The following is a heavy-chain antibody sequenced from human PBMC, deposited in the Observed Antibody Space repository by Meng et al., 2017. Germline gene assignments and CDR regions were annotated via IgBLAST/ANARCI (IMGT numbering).Heavy chain of an antibody. CDR2: IYYSGST. J-gene: IGHJ6*02. Sequence: SETLSLTCTVSGGSISSYYWSWIRQPPGKGLEWIGYIYYSGSTNYNPSLKSPVTISVDTSKNQFSLKLSSVTAADTAVYYCARALRYYYGSGRNYYYYGMDVWGQGTTVTVSS. CDR3: ARALRYYYGSGRNYYYYGMDV. CDR1: GGSISSYY. V-gene: IGHV4-59*01. D-gene: IGHD3-10*01.